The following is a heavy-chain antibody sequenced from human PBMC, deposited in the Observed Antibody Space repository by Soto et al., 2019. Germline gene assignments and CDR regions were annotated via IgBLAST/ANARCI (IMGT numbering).Heavy chain of an antibody. CDR3: ARDSTGYYYDSSGSYYGMDV. V-gene: IGHV4-30-4*01. CDR1: GGSISSGDYY. D-gene: IGHD3-22*01. CDR2: IYYSGST. J-gene: IGHJ6*02. Sequence: SETLSLTCTVSGGSISSGDYYWSWIRQPPGKGLEWIGYIYYSGSTYYNPSLKSRVTISVDTSKNQFSLKLSSVTAADTAVYYCARDSTGYYYDSSGSYYGMDVWGQGTTVTSP.